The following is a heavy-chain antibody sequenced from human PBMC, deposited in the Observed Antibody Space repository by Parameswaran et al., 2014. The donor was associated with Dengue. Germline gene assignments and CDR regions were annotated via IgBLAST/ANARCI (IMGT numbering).Heavy chain of an antibody. V-gene: IGHV3-11*05. J-gene: IGHJ3*01. D-gene: IGHD3-10*01. Sequence: RWIRQPPGKGLEWVSSISTTSYYTNYADSVKGRFTISRDNAKNSLYLQMNSLRAEDTAVYYCARDPGVRGVFEAFDVWGQGTVVTVSS. CDR2: ISTTSYYT. CDR3: ARDPGVRGVFEAFDV.